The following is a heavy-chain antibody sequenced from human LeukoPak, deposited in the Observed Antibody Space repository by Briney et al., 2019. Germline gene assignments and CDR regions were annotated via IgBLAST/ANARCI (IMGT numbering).Heavy chain of an antibody. J-gene: IGHJ1*01. Sequence: TVRVSSEASGGTFIGYAVSRVPLTPGQRLEGLGGIIPVFGTTTYAQIFQAKVTMTAYKSTYTAYLDTTSLTSDDTAVYYCARFSPGDSSNYYAVLQYWGQGTQVTVSP. CDR2: IIPVFGTT. CDR1: GGTFIGYA. D-gene: IGHD3-22*01. V-gene: IGHV1-69*06. CDR3: ARFSPGDSSNYYAVLQY.